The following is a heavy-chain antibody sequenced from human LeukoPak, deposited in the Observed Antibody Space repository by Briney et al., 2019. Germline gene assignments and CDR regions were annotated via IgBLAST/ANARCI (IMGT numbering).Heavy chain of an antibody. J-gene: IGHJ4*02. Sequence: GGSLRLSCAASGFTFNHYWMSWVRQAPGKGLEWVANIKQDGSEKNYVDSVKGRFTISRDNAKNSLYLQMNILRAEDTAVYYCARDLYASGSYDYWGQGTLVTVSS. V-gene: IGHV3-7*04. CDR3: ARDLYASGSYDY. D-gene: IGHD3-10*01. CDR2: IKQDGSEK. CDR1: GFTFNHYW.